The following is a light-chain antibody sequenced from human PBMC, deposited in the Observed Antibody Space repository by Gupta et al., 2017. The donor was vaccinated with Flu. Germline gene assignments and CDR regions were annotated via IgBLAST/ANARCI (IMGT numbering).Light chain of an antibody. CDR1: TLSTQY. Sequence: SYELTQPPSVSVSPGQTATITCSGNTLSTQYPYWYQQKPGQAPVLVIFKDTERPPGIPERFSGSNSGTTVTLTISGGKAEDEAAYYCQSADNSGTYVVFGGGTKLTV. CDR2: KDT. J-gene: IGLJ2*01. V-gene: IGLV3-25*03. CDR3: QSADNSGTYVV.